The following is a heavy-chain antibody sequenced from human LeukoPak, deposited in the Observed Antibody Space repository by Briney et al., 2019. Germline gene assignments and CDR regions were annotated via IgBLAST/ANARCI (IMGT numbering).Heavy chain of an antibody. CDR1: GFTFSSYW. CDR3: AKYTSGTGFDC. V-gene: IGHV3-74*01. D-gene: IGHD1-1*01. J-gene: IGHJ4*02. CDR2: INSDGSST. Sequence: GGSLRLSCAASGFTFSSYWMHWVRQAPGKGLVWVSRINSDGSSTSYADSVKGRFTISRDNAKNTLYLQMNSLRAEDTAVYYCAKYTSGTGFDCWGQGTLVTVSS.